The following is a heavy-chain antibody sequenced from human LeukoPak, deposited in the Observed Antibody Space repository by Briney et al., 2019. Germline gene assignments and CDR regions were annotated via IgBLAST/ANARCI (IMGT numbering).Heavy chain of an antibody. CDR1: GFSFTTYA. V-gene: IGHV3-30-3*01. Sequence: PGRSLRLACAASGFSFTTYAIHWVRQCPGKGLEWGGVISDEGSKIFYTDSLKGRFTISRDNSKNTLSLQMNSLRAEDTAVYDCARARWGYCSSTSCSLFDFWGQGTLVTVSS. D-gene: IGHD2-2*01. CDR2: ISDEGSKI. J-gene: IGHJ4*02. CDR3: ARARWGYCSSTSCSLFDF.